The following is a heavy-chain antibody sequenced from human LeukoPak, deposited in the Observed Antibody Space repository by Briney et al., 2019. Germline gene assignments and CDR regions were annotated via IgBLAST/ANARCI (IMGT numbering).Heavy chain of an antibody. CDR3: ARAGTNDYGDLAGWFDP. D-gene: IGHD4-17*01. CDR1: RGSIASSY. CDR2: IYYSGGT. Sequence: SETLSLTCTVSRGSIASSYWRWIRQPPGKGLEWIGYIYYSGGTNYNPSLKSRVTISVDTSKNRFSLKLRSVTAADTAVYYCARAGTNDYGDLAGWFDPWGQGTLVIVSS. J-gene: IGHJ5*02. V-gene: IGHV4-59*01.